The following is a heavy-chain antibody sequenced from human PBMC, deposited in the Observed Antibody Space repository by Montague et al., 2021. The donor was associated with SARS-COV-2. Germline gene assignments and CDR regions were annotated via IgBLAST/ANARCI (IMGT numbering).Heavy chain of an antibody. D-gene: IGHD3-16*01. CDR2: TYHSGNT. V-gene: IGHV4-59*01. Sequence: SETLSLTCSASSACIGGCYSGSVRQPPGLNSGRISYTYHSGNTKYNPSLKSRVSISVDTSKNQFSLRLSSVTAADTAVYYCAREYRIELWQTNWYFGLWGRGTLVTVSS. CDR1: SACIGGCY. CDR3: AREYRIELWQTNWYFGL. J-gene: IGHJ2*01.